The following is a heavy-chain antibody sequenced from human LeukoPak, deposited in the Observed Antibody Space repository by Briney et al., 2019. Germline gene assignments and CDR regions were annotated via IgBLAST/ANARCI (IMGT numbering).Heavy chain of an antibody. CDR2: IDASESST. CDR3: ARHYRSGRMVWIDP. V-gene: IGHV5-10-1*01. Sequence: RLGESLKISCERSGSDFSNFWITWVRQLPGKGLEWMGRIDASESSTTYSPSFQGHVTFSLDKSINTAFLQWSSLKASDTAIYYCARHYRSGRMVWIDPWGQGTLVTVSS. CDR1: GSDFSNFW. D-gene: IGHD6-19*01. J-gene: IGHJ5*02.